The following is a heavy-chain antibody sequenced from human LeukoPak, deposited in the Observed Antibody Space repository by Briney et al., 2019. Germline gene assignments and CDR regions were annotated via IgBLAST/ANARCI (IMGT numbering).Heavy chain of an antibody. CDR1: GGSISSGGYS. J-gene: IGHJ3*02. V-gene: IGHV4-30-2*01. CDR3: AREQDAFDI. Sequence: SQTLSLTCAVSGGSISSGGYSWSWIRQPPGQGLEWIGYIYHSGSTYYNPSLKSRVTISVDRSKNQFSLKLSSVTAADTAVYYCAREQDAFDIWGQGTMVTVSS. CDR2: IYHSGST.